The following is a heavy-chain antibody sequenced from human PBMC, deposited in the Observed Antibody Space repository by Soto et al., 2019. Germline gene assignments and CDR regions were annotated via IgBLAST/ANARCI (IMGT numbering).Heavy chain of an antibody. D-gene: IGHD3-3*01. V-gene: IGHV3-73*01. CDR3: SRHEFDDFWSVSRGP. CDR2: IRSKANNYAT. J-gene: IGHJ5*02. Sequence: PGGSLRISCAPSGFTFSSSAMHRVRQASGKGLEWVGRIRSKANNYATEYAAPVKGRFTISRDDSKNTAYLQMNSLKTEDTAVYYCSRHEFDDFWSVSRGPWGQGTLVTVSS. CDR1: GFTFSSSA.